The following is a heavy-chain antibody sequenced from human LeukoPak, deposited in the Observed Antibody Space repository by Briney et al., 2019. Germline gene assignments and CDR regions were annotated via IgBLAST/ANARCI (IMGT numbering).Heavy chain of an antibody. D-gene: IGHD3-22*01. CDR2: INSVGSSA. V-gene: IGHV3-74*01. Sequence: PGGSLRLSCAASGFTFSSYWMHWVRQVPGKGLVWVSRINSVGSSASYADSVKGRFTISRDNAKNTLYLQMNSLRAEDTAVYYCARDPNYYDSSGPAMDVWGKGTTVTVSS. CDR3: ARDPNYYDSSGPAMDV. CDR1: GFTFSSYW. J-gene: IGHJ6*03.